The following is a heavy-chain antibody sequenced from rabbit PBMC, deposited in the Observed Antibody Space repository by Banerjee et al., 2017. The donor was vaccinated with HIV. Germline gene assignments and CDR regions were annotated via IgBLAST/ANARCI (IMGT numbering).Heavy chain of an antibody. CDR1: GFTISNSYW. Sequence: QEQLEESGGDLVKPEGSLTITCTASGFTISNSYWICWVRQAPGKGLEWIACVGINTGNIAYYASWAKGRFTISKTSSTTVTLQMTSLTAADTATYFCARDLAGVIGWNFGLWGQGTLVTVS. CDR3: ARDLAGVIGWNFGL. CDR2: VGINTGNIA. D-gene: IGHD4-1*01. J-gene: IGHJ4*01. V-gene: IGHV1S45*01.